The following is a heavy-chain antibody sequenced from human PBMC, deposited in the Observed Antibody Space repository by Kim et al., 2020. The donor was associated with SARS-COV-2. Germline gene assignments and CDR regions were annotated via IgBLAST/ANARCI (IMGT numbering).Heavy chain of an antibody. V-gene: IGHV4-34*01. Sequence: NPSRKSRVTRSVDTSKNQFSLKLSAVTAADTAVYYCARGKTGFGELLYDYWGQGTLVTVSS. D-gene: IGHD3-10*01. J-gene: IGHJ4*02. CDR3: ARGKTGFGELLYDY.